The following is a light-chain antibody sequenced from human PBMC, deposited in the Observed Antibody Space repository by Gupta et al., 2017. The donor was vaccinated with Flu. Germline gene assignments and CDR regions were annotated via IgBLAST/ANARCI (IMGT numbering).Light chain of an antibody. V-gene: IGLV1-44*01. CDR1: DSNIGSNN. CDR2: NNN. CDR3: AVWDDSQNGGL. J-gene: IGLJ2*01. Sequence: QSVLAQPPSASGTPGQRTTLSCSGSDSNIGSNNVNWYQQLPGAAPKLLIYNNNQRPSGVPGGFSGAKSGASAALAISGLQSEDEADYYCAVWDDSQNGGLFGGGTKLTVL.